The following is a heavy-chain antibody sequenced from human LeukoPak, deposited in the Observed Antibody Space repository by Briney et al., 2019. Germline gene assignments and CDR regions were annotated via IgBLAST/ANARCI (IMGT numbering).Heavy chain of an antibody. V-gene: IGHV3-23*01. J-gene: IGHJ4*02. CDR2: ISGSGGST. D-gene: IGHD6-13*01. CDR3: ARDEYSSSWYGY. CDR1: KFNFNSYG. Sequence: PGGSLRLSCTTSKFNFNSYGMTWVRQAPGKGLEWVSSISGSGGSTQYAASVQGRFTISRDNSKNTLYLQMNSLRAEDTAVYYCARDEYSSSWYGYWGQGTLVTVSS.